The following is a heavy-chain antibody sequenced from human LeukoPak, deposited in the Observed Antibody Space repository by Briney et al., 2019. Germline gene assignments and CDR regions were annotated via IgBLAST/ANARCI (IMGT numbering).Heavy chain of an antibody. V-gene: IGHV4-31*03. CDR2: IYYSGST. CDR1: GGSISSGGYY. D-gene: IGHD2-15*01. CDR3: ARVHSRSDIVVVVAADNWFDP. Sequence: SQTLSLTCTVSGGSISSGGYYWSWISQHPGKGLEWIGYIYYSGSTYYNPSLKSRVTISVDTSKNQFSLKLSSVTAADTAVYYCARVHSRSDIVVVVAADNWFDPWGQGTLVTVSS. J-gene: IGHJ5*02.